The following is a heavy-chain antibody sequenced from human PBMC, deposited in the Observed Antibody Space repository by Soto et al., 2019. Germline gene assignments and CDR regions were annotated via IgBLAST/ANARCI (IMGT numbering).Heavy chain of an antibody. V-gene: IGHV3-9*01. Sequence: EVPLVESGGGLVQPGRSLRVSCAASGFTFDDYAIHWVRQAPGKGLEWVSGISRNGGIIGYADSVKGRFTISRDNAKNSLYLQMNSLRPEDTALYCCVKATVFGVVRYYFDYWGQGTLVTVSS. CDR3: VKATVFGVVRYYFDY. D-gene: IGHD3-3*01. J-gene: IGHJ4*02. CDR2: ISRNGGII. CDR1: GFTFDDYA.